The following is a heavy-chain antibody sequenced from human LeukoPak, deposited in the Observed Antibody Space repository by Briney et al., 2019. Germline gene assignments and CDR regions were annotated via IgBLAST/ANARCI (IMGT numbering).Heavy chain of an antibody. D-gene: IGHD4-23*01. V-gene: IGHV3-74*01. Sequence: GGSLRLSYAASGFTFRKYWLHWVRQAPGKGLVWVSRINPDDESTSYADSVKGRFTISRDNAKSTLYLQMNSLRAEDTAVYYCARLNYGGSGRLFGFDYWGQGTLVTVSS. CDR1: GFTFRKYW. CDR2: INPDDEST. J-gene: IGHJ4*02. CDR3: ARLNYGGSGRLFGFDY.